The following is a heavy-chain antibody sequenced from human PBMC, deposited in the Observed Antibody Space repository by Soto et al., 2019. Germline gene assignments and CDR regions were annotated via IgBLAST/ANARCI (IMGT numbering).Heavy chain of an antibody. J-gene: IGHJ4*02. V-gene: IGHV4-39*02. Sequence: QVHLQESGPGLVKPSETLSLTCSVSGDSISRRNYFWGWVRQPPGKGLEWIASVSYSGSTYYNPSLKSRVTISMDTSKNHFSLKLSSVTAADTALYFCAGRADDDIAADFWGPGTLVTVSS. CDR2: VSYSGST. D-gene: IGHD3-9*01. CDR3: AGRADDDIAADF. CDR1: GDSISRRNYF.